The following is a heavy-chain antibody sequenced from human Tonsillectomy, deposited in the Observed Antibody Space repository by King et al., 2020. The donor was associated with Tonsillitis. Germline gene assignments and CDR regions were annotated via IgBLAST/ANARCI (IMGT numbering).Heavy chain of an antibody. CDR3: TTTLRGRITIFGVVSTVFDY. CDR1: GFTFSNAW. Sequence: QLVQSGGGLVKPGGSLRLSCAASGFTFSNAWMSLVRQAPGKGLEWVGRIKRKTDGGTTDYAAPVKGRFTISRDDSKNTLYLQMNSLKTEDTAVYYCTTTLRGRITIFGVVSTVFDYWGQGTLVTVSS. V-gene: IGHV3-15*01. D-gene: IGHD3-3*01. CDR2: IKRKTDGGTT. J-gene: IGHJ4*02.